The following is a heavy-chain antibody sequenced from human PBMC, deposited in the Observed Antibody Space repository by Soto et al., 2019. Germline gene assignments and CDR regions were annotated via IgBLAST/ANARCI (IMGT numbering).Heavy chain of an antibody. D-gene: IGHD3-3*01. V-gene: IGHV1-18*01. CDR1: GYTFTSYG. CDR3: ARDGTYYDFWSGHWDRRRNYFDY. CDR2: ISAYNDNT. J-gene: IGHJ4*02. Sequence: GASVKVSCKASGYTFTSYGISWVRQAPGQGLEWMGWISAYNDNTNYAQKLQGRVTMTTDTSTSTAYMELRSLRSDDTAVYYCARDGTYYDFWSGHWDRRRNYFDYWGQGTLVTVSS.